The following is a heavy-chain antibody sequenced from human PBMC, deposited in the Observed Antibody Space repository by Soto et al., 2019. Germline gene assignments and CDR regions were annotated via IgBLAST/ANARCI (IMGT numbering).Heavy chain of an antibody. CDR1: GFTFSNYA. V-gene: IGHV3-23*01. CDR3: AKDVHSGRVVAGYYSDY. CDR2: ISGGGDPT. Sequence: PGGSLRLSCAASGFTFSNYAMSWFRQAPGKGLEWVSSISGGGDPTYYADSVKGRFTISRDNSNDTLFLQVNSLRAEDTAVYYCAKDVHSGRVVAGYYSDYWCQGALVTVSS. J-gene: IGHJ4*02. D-gene: IGHD6-19*01.